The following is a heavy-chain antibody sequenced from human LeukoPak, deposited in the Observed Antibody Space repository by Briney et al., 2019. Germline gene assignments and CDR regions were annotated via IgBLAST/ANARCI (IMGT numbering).Heavy chain of an antibody. V-gene: IGHV1-18*01. Sequence: ASVKVPCKASGYTFTSYGISWVRQAPGQGLEWMGWISAYNGNTNYAQKLQGRVTMTTDTSTSTAYMELRSLRSDDTAVYYCARSPRYCSGGSCYFPFDYWGQGTLVTVSS. D-gene: IGHD2-15*01. CDR1: GYTFTSYG. CDR3: ARSPRYCSGGSCYFPFDY. J-gene: IGHJ4*02. CDR2: ISAYNGNT.